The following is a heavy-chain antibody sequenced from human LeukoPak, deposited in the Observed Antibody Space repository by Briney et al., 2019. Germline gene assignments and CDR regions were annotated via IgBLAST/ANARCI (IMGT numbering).Heavy chain of an antibody. D-gene: IGHD2-2*02. CDR1: GFTVSSNY. Sequence: GGSLRLSCAASGFTVSSNYMSWVRQAPGKGLEWVSVIYSGGSTYYADSVKGRFTISRDNSKNTLYLQMNSLRAEDTAVYYCARGSGFHCSSTSCYKGYFDYWGQGTLVTVSS. CDR3: ARGSGFHCSSTSCYKGYFDY. J-gene: IGHJ4*02. CDR2: IYSGGST. V-gene: IGHV3-53*01.